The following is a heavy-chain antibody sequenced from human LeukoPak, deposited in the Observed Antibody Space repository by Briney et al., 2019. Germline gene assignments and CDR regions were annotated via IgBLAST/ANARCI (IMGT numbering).Heavy chain of an antibody. D-gene: IGHD5-18*01. CDR3: AKDPVGYSYGRFDY. Sequence: GGSLRLSCAASGFTFSSYAMSWVRQAPGKGPDWVSAISGSGGSTHYADSVKGQFTISRDNSKNTLYLQMNSLRAEDTAVYYYAKDPVGYSYGRFDYWGQGTLVTVSS. J-gene: IGHJ4*02. V-gene: IGHV3-23*01. CDR1: GFTFSSYA. CDR2: ISGSGGST.